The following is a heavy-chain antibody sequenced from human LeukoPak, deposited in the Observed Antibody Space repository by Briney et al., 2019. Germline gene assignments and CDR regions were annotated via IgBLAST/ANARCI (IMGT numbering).Heavy chain of an antibody. J-gene: IGHJ6*02. Sequence: ASVKVSCEASGYTFTGYYMHWVRQAPGQGLEWMGWINLNSGGTNYAQKFQGRVTMTRDTSISTAYMELSRLRSDDTAVYYCAREDYSNYYYYGMDVWGQGTTVTVSS. CDR1: GYTFTGYY. CDR3: AREDYSNYYYYGMDV. V-gene: IGHV1-2*02. CDR2: INLNSGGT. D-gene: IGHD4-11*01.